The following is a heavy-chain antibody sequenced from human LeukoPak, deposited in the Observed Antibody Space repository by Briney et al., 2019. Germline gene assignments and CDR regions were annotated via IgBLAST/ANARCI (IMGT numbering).Heavy chain of an antibody. Sequence: SETLSLTCTVSGGSISSSSIYWGWIRQPPGKGLEWIGSIYDSGSTYNNPSLQCRVTIYVDTSKNQLSLKLGSVTAADTAVYYCARQGTKGSGQVDPFDYWGQGTLVTVSS. CDR3: ARQGTKGSGQVDPFDY. CDR1: GGSISSSSIY. V-gene: IGHV4-39*01. J-gene: IGHJ4*02. D-gene: IGHD2-8*01. CDR2: IYDSGST.